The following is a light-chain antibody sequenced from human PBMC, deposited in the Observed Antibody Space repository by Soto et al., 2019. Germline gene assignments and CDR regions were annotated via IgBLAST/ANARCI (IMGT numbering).Light chain of an antibody. CDR1: QSISSN. CDR2: GAS. J-gene: IGKJ2*01. V-gene: IGKV3-15*01. Sequence: EIVMTRSPATLSVSPGERATLSCRASQSISSNLAWYQRRPGQAPRLLIYGASARATGIPARFSGSGSGTEFTLTISSLQSEDFAVYYCQQYNNWRPYTFGQGTKVEIK. CDR3: QQYNNWRPYT.